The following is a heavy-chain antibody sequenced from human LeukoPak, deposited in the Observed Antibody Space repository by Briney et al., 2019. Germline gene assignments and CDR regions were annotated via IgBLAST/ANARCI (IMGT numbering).Heavy chain of an antibody. Sequence: SETLSLTCTVSGGSISSGSYYWSWIRQPAGKGLEWIGRIYTSGSTNYNPSLKSRVTISGDTSKNQFSLKLSSVTAADTAVYYCARNRYGSGSYILDSDYWGQGALVTVSS. V-gene: IGHV4-61*02. CDR1: GGSISSGSYY. J-gene: IGHJ4*02. CDR3: ARNRYGSGSYILDSDY. CDR2: IYTSGST. D-gene: IGHD3-10*01.